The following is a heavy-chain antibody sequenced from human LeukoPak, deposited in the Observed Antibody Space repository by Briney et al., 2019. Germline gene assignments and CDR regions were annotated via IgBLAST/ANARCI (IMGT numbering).Heavy chain of an antibody. CDR3: ARSRHSYDSSGFPHY. CDR1: GFPFSSYE. D-gene: IGHD3-22*01. CDR2: ISSSGSTI. J-gene: IGHJ4*02. V-gene: IGHV3-48*03. Sequence: GGSLKLSFAASGFPFSSYEMNWVRQAPGKGLEWVSYISSSGSTIYYADSVKGRFTISRDNAKNSLYLQMNSLRAEDTALYYCARSRHSYDSSGFPHYWGQGTLVTVSS.